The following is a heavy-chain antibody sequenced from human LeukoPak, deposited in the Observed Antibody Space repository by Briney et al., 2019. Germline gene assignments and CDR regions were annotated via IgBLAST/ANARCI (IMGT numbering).Heavy chain of an antibody. J-gene: IGHJ4*02. V-gene: IGHV1-46*01. CDR2: INPSGGST. CDR3: ATPGQHYYDSSGYPSVPYYFDY. CDR1: GYTFTSYY. Sequence: ASVKVSCKASGYTFTSYYMHWVRQAPGQGLEWMGIINPSGGSTSYAQKFQGRVTMTRDTSTSTVYMELSSLRSEDTAVYYCATPGQHYYDSSGYPSVPYYFDYWGQGTLVTVSS. D-gene: IGHD3-22*01.